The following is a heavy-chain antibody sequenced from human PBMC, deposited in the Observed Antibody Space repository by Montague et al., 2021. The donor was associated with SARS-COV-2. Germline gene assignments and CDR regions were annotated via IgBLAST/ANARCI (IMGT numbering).Heavy chain of an antibody. J-gene: IGHJ5*02. D-gene: IGHD2-15*01. CDR2: FYYSGNT. CDR1: GGSISSSIYY. V-gene: IGHV4-61*05. CDR3: ARGGGSDRFEP. Sequence: SETLSLTCTVSGGSISSSIYYWVWTRQPPGKGLEWNGSFYYSGNTSYYPSLKSRVTMSVDTSKNQFSLKLSSVTAADTAVYYCARGGGSDRFEPWGQGTLVSVSS.